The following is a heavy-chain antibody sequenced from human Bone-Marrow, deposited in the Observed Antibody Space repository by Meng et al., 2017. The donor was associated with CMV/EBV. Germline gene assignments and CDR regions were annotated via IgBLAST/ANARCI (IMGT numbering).Heavy chain of an antibody. CDR3: ASAATVCSSTSCYDY. V-gene: IGHV4-61*01. J-gene: IGHJ4*02. Sequence: SETLSLTCTVSGGSVSSGSYYWSWIRQPPGKGLEWIGYIYYSGSTYYNPSLKSRVTTSVDTSKNQFSLNLNSVTAADTAVYYCASAATVCSSTSCYDYWGQGTLVTVSS. D-gene: IGHD2-2*01. CDR2: IYYSGST. CDR1: GGSVSSGSYY.